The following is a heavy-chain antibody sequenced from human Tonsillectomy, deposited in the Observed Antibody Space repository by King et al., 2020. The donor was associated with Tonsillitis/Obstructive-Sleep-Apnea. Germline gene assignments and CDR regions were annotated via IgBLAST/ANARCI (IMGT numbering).Heavy chain of an antibody. CDR3: ARGSGAVAVNWFDP. CDR1: GGSFTDYY. CDR2: INHSGST. Sequence: VQLQQWGAGLLKPSETLSLTCAVFGGSFTDYYWSWIRQPPGTGLEWIGEINHSGSTNYNPSLKSRATISVDTSKNQFSLKLSSVTAADTAVYYCARGSGAVAVNWFDPWGQGTLLTVSS. V-gene: IGHV4-34*01. D-gene: IGHD6-13*01. J-gene: IGHJ5*02.